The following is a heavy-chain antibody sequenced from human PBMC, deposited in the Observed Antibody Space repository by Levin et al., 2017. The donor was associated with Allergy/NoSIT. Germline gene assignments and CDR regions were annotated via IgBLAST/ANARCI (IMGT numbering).Heavy chain of an antibody. CDR1: GFSLSTSGVG. CDR2: IYWDDDK. Sequence: SGPTLVKPTQTLTLTCTFSGFSLSTSGVGVGWIRQPPGKALEWLALIYWDDDKRYSPSLKSRLTITKDTSKNQVVLIMTNMDPVDTGTYYCAHSDSHSSDWPSDAFDMWGHGTMVTVSS. J-gene: IGHJ3*02. CDR3: AHSDSHSSDWPSDAFDM. V-gene: IGHV2-5*02. D-gene: IGHD6-19*01.